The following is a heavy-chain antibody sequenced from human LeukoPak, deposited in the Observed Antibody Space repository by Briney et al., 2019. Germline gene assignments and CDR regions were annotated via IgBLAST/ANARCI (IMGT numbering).Heavy chain of an antibody. D-gene: IGHD3-22*01. CDR2: IYYSGST. CDR3: ARDKGSYYYDSSGHFDY. J-gene: IGHJ4*02. CDR1: GYSISSGYY. Sequence: SETLSLTCTVSGYSISSGYYWSWIRQPPGKGLEWIGYIYYSGSTYYNPSLKSRVTISVDTTKNQFSLKLSSVTAADTAVYYCARDKGSYYYDSSGHFDYWGQGTLVTVSS. V-gene: IGHV4-38-2*02.